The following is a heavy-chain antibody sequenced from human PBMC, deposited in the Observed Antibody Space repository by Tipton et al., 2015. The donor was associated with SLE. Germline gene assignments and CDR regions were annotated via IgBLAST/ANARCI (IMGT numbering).Heavy chain of an antibody. CDR2: ITYSGHT. CDR3: ATSRPWGVITQYFHH. J-gene: IGHJ1*01. Sequence: TLSLTCTVSGGPLNHGGYYWNYIRKHPGEGLEWIRHITYSGHTLYNPSLQSRVTISVDTSKNQFSLKLTSVTAADTAVYFCATSRPWGVITQYFHHWGQGTVVIVSS. CDR1: GGPLNHGGYY. D-gene: IGHD3-10*01. V-gene: IGHV4-31*03.